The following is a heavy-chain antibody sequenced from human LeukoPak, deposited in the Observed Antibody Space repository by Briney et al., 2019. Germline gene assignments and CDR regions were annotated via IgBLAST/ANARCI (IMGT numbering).Heavy chain of an antibody. D-gene: IGHD3-3*01. V-gene: IGHV1-18*01. J-gene: IGHJ4*02. Sequence: ASVKVSCKASGYTFTSYGIGWVRQAPGQGLEWMGWISAYNGNTNYAQKLQGRVTMTTDTSTSTAYMELRSLRSDDTAVYYCARTTYYDFWSGYYTDYWGQGTLVTVSS. CDR2: ISAYNGNT. CDR1: GYTFTSYG. CDR3: ARTTYYDFWSGYYTDY.